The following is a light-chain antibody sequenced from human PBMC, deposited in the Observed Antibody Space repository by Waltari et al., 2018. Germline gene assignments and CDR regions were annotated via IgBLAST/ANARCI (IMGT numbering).Light chain of an antibody. V-gene: IGKV1-33*01. CDR2: EAS. CDR1: QDITNF. CDR3: QQCDTLPLS. J-gene: IGKJ4*01. Sequence: DIQMTQSPSSLSASVGDRVTITCQASQDITNFLSWYQQKPGQAPKLLIYEASNLETGVPSRFSGGGSGTDFTFTISSLQPEDIATYYCQQCDTLPLSFGGGTKVEIK.